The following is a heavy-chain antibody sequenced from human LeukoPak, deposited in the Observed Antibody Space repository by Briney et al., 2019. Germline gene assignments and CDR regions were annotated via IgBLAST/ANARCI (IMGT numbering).Heavy chain of an antibody. J-gene: IGHJ6*02. CDR1: GGSISSYY. CDR2: IYYSGST. V-gene: IGHV4-59*12. D-gene: IGHD3-9*01. Sequence: PSETLSLTCTVSGGSISSYYWSWIRQPPGKGLEWIGYIYYSGSTNYNPSLKSRVTISVDTSKNQFSLKLSSVTAADTAVYYCAREMYYDILTGSTGYGMDVWGQGTTVTVSS. CDR3: AREMYYDILTGSTGYGMDV.